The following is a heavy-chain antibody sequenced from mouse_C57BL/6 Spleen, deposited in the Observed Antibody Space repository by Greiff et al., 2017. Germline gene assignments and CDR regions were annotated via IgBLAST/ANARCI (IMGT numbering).Heavy chain of an antibody. D-gene: IGHD1-2*01. Sequence: QVQLQQPGAELVKPGASVKMSCKASGYTFTSYWITWVKQRPGQGLEWIGDIYPGSGSTNYNEKFKSKATLTVDTSSSTAFMQLSSLTSEDSAVYYCARWSIRYYGFDYWGQGTTLTVSS. CDR3: ARWSIRYYGFDY. CDR1: GYTFTSYW. CDR2: IYPGSGST. J-gene: IGHJ2*01. V-gene: IGHV1-55*01.